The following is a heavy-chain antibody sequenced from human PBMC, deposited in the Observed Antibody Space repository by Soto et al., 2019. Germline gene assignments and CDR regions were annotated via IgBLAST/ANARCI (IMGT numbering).Heavy chain of an antibody. CDR2: IIPIFGTA. Sequence: AVKVSCKASGGTFSSYAISWVRQAPGQGLEWMGGIIPIFGTANYAQKFQGRVTITADESTSTAYMELSSLRSEDTAVYYCASKGVPAATGYYYYGMDVWGQGTTVTVSS. CDR3: ASKGVPAATGYYYYGMDV. J-gene: IGHJ6*02. V-gene: IGHV1-69*13. CDR1: GGTFSSYA. D-gene: IGHD2-2*01.